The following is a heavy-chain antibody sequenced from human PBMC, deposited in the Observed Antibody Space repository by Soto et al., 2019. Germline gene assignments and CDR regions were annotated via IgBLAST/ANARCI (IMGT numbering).Heavy chain of an antibody. D-gene: IGHD1-26*01. CDR1: GFTFSSYG. CDR2: IWYDGSNK. Sequence: GGSLRLSCAASGFTFSSYGMHWVRQAPGKGLEWVAVIWYDGSNKYYADSVKGRFTISRDNSKNTLYLQMNSLRAEDTAVYYCARDGGSYYFDYWGQGTLVTVPQ. CDR3: ARDGGSYYFDY. J-gene: IGHJ4*02. V-gene: IGHV3-33*01.